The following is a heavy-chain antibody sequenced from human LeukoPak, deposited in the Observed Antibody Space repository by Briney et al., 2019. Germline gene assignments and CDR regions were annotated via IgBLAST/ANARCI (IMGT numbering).Heavy chain of an antibody. CDR2: IYTSGST. Sequence: SETLSLTCTVSGGSISSYYWSWIRQPAGKGLEWIGRIYTSGSTNYNPSLKSRVTISVDTSKNQFSLKLSSVTAADTAVYYCARDELAANEPVNWFDPWGQGTLVTVSS. D-gene: IGHD2-15*01. CDR1: GGSISSYY. CDR3: ARDELAANEPVNWFDP. J-gene: IGHJ5*02. V-gene: IGHV4-4*07.